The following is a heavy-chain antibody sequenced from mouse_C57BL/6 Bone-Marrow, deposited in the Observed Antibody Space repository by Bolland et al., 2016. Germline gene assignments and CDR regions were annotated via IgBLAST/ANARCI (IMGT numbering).Heavy chain of an antibody. J-gene: IGHJ3*01. D-gene: IGHD1-1*02. CDR3: ARDYSGAMDY. Sequence: PRDGSTKYNEKFKGKATLTVDTSSSTAYMELHSLTSEDSAVYFCARDYSGAMDYWGQGTLV. V-gene: IGHV1-85*01. CDR2: PRDGST.